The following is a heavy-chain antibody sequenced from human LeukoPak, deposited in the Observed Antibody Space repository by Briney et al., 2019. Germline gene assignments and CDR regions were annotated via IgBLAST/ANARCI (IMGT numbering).Heavy chain of an antibody. D-gene: IGHD4-11*01. CDR1: GYTFISYH. CDR3: ARDSGTVSDAFDI. Sequence: ASVKVSCKASGYTFISYHIHWVRQAPGQGLECMGIINPSGGSTRYAQKFQGSVTMTRDTSTGTIYMELSSLRSEDTAVYFCARDSGTVSDAFDIWGQGTMVTVSS. CDR2: INPSGGST. J-gene: IGHJ3*02. V-gene: IGHV1-46*01.